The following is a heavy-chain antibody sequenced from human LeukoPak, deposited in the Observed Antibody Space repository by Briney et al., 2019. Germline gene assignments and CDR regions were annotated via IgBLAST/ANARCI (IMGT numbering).Heavy chain of an antibody. J-gene: IGHJ4*02. CDR3: ARVHSSTWSPHFDN. V-gene: IGHV3-7*05. Sequence: GGSLRLSCAASGFTFSRFWMSWVRQAPGRGLEWEANINQDGGVIYYVDSVKGRFAVSRDNTKSALSLQMNSLRVADTAVYFCARVHSSTWSPHFDNWGQGMLVTVSS. CDR1: GFTFSRFW. D-gene: IGHD6-13*01. CDR2: INQDGGVI.